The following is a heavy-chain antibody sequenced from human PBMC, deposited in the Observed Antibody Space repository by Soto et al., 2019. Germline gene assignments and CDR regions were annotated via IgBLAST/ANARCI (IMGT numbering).Heavy chain of an antibody. V-gene: IGHV1-69*12. CDR1: GGTFGNSA. D-gene: IGHD2-15*01. CDR3: ARDKDRQQLGGNYYYGIDV. J-gene: IGHJ6*02. CDR2: IIPIFSTP. Sequence: QVQLVQSGAEVKKPGSSVTVSCTASGGTFGNSAISWVRQAPGQGLEWMGGIIPIFSTPDYAQKFQGRVTITADESTTTAYMELTSLESEDTAVYYCARDKDRQQLGGNYYYGIDVWGQGTTVTVSS.